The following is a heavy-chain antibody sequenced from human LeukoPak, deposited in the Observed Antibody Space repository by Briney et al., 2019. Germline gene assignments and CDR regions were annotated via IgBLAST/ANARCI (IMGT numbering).Heavy chain of an antibody. J-gene: IGHJ5*02. Sequence: GGSLRLSCAASGFTFSSYSMNWVRQAPGKGLEWVSSISSSSSYIYYADSVKGRFTISRDNAKNSLYLQMNSLRAEDTAVYYCARGVTAMVPFDPWGQGTLVTVSS. CDR3: ARGVTAMVPFDP. CDR2: ISSSSSYI. V-gene: IGHV3-21*01. D-gene: IGHD5-18*01. CDR1: GFTFSSYS.